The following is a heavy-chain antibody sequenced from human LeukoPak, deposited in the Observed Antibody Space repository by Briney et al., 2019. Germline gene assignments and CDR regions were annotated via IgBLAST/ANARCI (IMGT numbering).Heavy chain of an antibody. CDR3: ARISHDILTGYVYGMDV. J-gene: IGHJ6*02. V-gene: IGHV3-66*01. CDR2: IHGGSRRNT. Sequence: GGSLRLSCVASDFTVSDNYISWVRQAPGKGLEWVSVIHGGSRRNTYYADSVKGRFSISRDDSKNTVYLQMNSLRVEDTAVYYCARISHDILTGYVYGMDVWGQGTTVTVSS. D-gene: IGHD3-9*01. CDR1: DFTVSDNY.